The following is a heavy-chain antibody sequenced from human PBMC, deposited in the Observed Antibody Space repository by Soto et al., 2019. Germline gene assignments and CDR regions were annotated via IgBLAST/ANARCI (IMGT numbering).Heavy chain of an antibody. CDR2: INPSGGST. D-gene: IGHD3-22*01. J-gene: IGHJ4*02. Sequence: ASVKVSCKASGYTFTSYYMHWVRQAPGQGLEWMGIINPSGGSTSYAQKFQGRVTMTRDTSTSTVYMGLSSLRSEDTAVYYCARVSSYDSSGSSGLFDYWGQGTLVTVSS. CDR1: GYTFTSYY. V-gene: IGHV1-46*01. CDR3: ARVSSYDSSGSSGLFDY.